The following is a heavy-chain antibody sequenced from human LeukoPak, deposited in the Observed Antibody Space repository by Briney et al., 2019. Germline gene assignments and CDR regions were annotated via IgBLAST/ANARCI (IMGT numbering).Heavy chain of an antibody. CDR2: INPNSGGT. Sequence: ASVKVSCKASGYTFTGYYMHWVRQAPGQGLEWMGWINPNSGGTNYAQKFQGRVTMTRDTSISTAYMELSRLRSDDTAVYYCARGYYYGSGSSYYWGQGTLVTVSS. CDR3: ARGYYYGSGSSYY. CDR1: GYTFTGYY. D-gene: IGHD3-10*01. J-gene: IGHJ4*02. V-gene: IGHV1-2*02.